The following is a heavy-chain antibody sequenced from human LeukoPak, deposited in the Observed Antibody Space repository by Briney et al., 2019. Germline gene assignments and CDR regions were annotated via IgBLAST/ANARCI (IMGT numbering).Heavy chain of an antibody. J-gene: IGHJ4*02. D-gene: IGHD3-16*01. CDR3: AKDHRVGSTFDY. CDR2: ISGSGGST. V-gene: IGHV3-23*01. CDR1: GFTFSSYG. Sequence: PGGSLRLSCAASGFTFSSYGMSWVRQAPGKGLEWVSAISGSGGSTYYADSVKGRFTISRDNSKNTLYLQMNSLRAEDTAVYYCAKDHRVGSTFDYWGQGALVTVSS.